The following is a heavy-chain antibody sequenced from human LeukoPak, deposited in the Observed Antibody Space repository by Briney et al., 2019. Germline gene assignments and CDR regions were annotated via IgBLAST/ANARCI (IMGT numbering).Heavy chain of an antibody. D-gene: IGHD3-10*01. J-gene: IGHJ5*02. CDR1: GGSFSGYY. CDR2: INHSGST. CDR3: ARVTITMVRGVRAPRHNWFDP. Sequence: SETLSLTCAVYGGSFSGYYWSWIRQPPGKGPEWIGEINHSGSTNYNPSLKSRVTISVDTSKNQFSLKLSSVAAADTAVYYCARVTITMVRGVRAPRHNWFDPWGQGTLVTVSS. V-gene: IGHV4-34*01.